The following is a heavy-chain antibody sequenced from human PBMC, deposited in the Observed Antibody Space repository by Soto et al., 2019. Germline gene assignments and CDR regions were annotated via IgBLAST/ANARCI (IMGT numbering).Heavy chain of an antibody. D-gene: IGHD3-22*01. J-gene: IGHJ5*02. CDR1: GGSISSTSYY. Sequence: QLQLQESGPGLVKPSETLSLTCTVSGGSISSTSYYWGWIRQPPGKGLEWIGSIHYSGSTYQNPSLQSPGTISLDTSKNQFSLKLSSVTAADTAVYYCAREYDSSGYYGWFDPWGQGTLVTVSS. V-gene: IGHV4-39*01. CDR2: IHYSGST. CDR3: AREYDSSGYYGWFDP.